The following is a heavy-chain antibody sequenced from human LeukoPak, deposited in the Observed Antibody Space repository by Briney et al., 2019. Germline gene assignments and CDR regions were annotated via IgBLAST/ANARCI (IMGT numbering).Heavy chain of an antibody. J-gene: IGHJ4*02. D-gene: IGHD1-26*01. V-gene: IGHV4-59*08. CDR2: MYYSGST. Sequence: SETLSLTCTVSGGSISDYYWSWIRQPPGKGLEWIGYMYYSGSTNYNPSLKSRVTISVDTSKNQFSLKLSSVTAADTAVYYCARHLSGSYEFDYWGQGTLVTVSS. CDR3: ARHLSGSYEFDY. CDR1: GGSISDYY.